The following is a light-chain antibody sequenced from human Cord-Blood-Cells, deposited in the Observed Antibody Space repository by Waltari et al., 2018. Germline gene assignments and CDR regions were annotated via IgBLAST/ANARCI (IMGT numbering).Light chain of an antibody. V-gene: IGLV2-14*01. CDR1: SSDVGGYYY. J-gene: IGLJ3*02. Sequence: QSALTQPASVSGSPGQSITISCTGTSSDVGGYYYVSWYQQHPGKATKSMIYHVSKGHSVVPHRFSGSKSGSTASLSITGLQAETDADYYSSSYTRGSTGVFGGGTNLTVL. CDR3: SSYTRGSTGV. CDR2: HVS.